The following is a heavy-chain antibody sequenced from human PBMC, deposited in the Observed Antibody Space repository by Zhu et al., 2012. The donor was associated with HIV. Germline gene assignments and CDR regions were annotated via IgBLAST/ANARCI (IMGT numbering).Heavy chain of an antibody. J-gene: IGHJ4*02. V-gene: IGHV4-39*01. D-gene: IGHD2-2*01. CDR1: GGSISRSNYY. CDR3: ASRYCSSSSCLYDY. CDR2: IYYSGST. Sequence: QVQLQESGPGLVKPSETLSLICTVSGGSISRSNYYWGWIRQPPGKGLEWIGSIYYSGSTFYNPSLKSRVTISMDTSKNQFSLKLSSVTAADTAVYYCASRYCSSSSCLYDYWGQGTLAPSPQ.